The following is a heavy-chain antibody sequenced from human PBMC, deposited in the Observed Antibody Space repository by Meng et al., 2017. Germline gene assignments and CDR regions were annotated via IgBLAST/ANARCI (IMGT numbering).Heavy chain of an antibody. V-gene: IGHV3-73*02. CDR2: IRSKANSYAT. D-gene: IGHD1-26*01. CDR3: TRHGVGGATPPFDY. J-gene: IGHJ4*02. Sequence: GQLVEAGGGLVQPGGSLKLSCAASGFTFSGSAMHWVRQASGKGLEWAGRIRSKANSYATAYAASVKGRFTISRDDSKNTAYLQMNSLKTEDTAVYYCTRHGVGGATPPFDYWGQGTLVTVSS. CDR1: GFTFSGSA.